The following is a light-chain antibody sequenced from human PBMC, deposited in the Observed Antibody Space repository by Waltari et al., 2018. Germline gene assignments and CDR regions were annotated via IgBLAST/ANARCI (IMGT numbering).Light chain of an antibody. CDR3: QQSYNTPPVT. Sequence: DILMTQSPSSVSASVGDSVTITCRASQSISNCLNWYQQKPGKAPNLLIYAASSLETGVPSRFSGSGSGTDFTLTISSLQPDDFGTYYCQQSYNTPPVTFGPGTKVDIK. J-gene: IGKJ1*01. CDR2: AAS. V-gene: IGKV1-39*01. CDR1: QSISNC.